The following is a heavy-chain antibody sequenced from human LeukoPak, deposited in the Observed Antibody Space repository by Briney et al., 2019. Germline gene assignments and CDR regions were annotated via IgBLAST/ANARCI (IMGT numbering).Heavy chain of an antibody. CDR1: GFTFSSYG. J-gene: IGHJ6*04. CDR2: ISYDGSNK. V-gene: IGHV3-30*18. CDR3: AKDGYSSGWFISWDYYYGMDV. D-gene: IGHD6-19*01. Sequence: PGGSLRLSCAASGFTFSSYGMHWARQARGKGLEWVAVISYDGSNKYYADSVKGRFTISRDNSKNTLYLQMNSLRAEDTAVYYCAKDGYSSGWFISWDYYYGMDVWGKGTTVTVSS.